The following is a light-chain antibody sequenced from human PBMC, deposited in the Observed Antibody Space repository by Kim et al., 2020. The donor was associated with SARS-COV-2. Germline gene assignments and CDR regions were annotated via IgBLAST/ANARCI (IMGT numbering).Light chain of an antibody. Sequence: SYELTQPPSVSVSPGQTATITCSGDKLGDKYTFWYQQKPGQSPVLVIYQDMKRPSGIPERFSGSKFGNTGTLTISGTQSIDEADYYCQTWDTSTACYVFGAGTQLTVL. CDR2: QDM. J-gene: IGLJ7*01. V-gene: IGLV3-1*01. CDR3: QTWDTSTACYV. CDR1: KLGDKY.